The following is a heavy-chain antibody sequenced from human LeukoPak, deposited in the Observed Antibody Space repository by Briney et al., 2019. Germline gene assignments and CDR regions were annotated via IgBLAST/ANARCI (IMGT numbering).Heavy chain of an antibody. Sequence: PSETLSLTCAVYIGSFSGDYWSWIRQPPGKGLEWIGEINHSGSTNYNPSLKSRVTISVDTSKNQFSLKLTSVTAADTAVYYCARSKGMTGSYFDSWGQGTLVTVSS. CDR1: IGSFSGDY. J-gene: IGHJ4*02. CDR3: ARSKGMTGSYFDS. V-gene: IGHV4-34*01. CDR2: INHSGST. D-gene: IGHD3-9*01.